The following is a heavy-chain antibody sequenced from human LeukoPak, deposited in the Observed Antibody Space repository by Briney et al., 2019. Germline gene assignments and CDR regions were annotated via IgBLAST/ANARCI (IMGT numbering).Heavy chain of an antibody. CDR2: IYTSGST. V-gene: IGHV4-4*07. J-gene: IGHJ4*02. CDR3: ARDGQWLDAFDY. D-gene: IGHD6-19*01. Sequence: PPETLSLTCTVSGGSISSYYWSWIRQPAGEGLEWIGRIYTSGSTNYNPSLKSRVTISVDTSKNQFSLKLSSVTAADTAVYYCARDGQWLDAFDYWGQGTLVTVSS. CDR1: GGSISSYY.